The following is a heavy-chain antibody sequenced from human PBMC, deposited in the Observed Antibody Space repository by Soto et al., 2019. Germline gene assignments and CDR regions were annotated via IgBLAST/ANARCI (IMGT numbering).Heavy chain of an antibody. D-gene: IGHD2-2*01. J-gene: IGHJ6*02. CDR2: IWYDGSNK. V-gene: IGHV3-33*01. Sequence: GGSLSLSCAASGFTFSSYGMHWVRQAPGKGLEWVAVIWYDGSNKYYADSVKGRFTISRDNSKNTLYLQMNSLRAEDTAVYYCAREKIVRSMSEYYYGMDVWGQGTTVTV. CDR1: GFTFSSYG. CDR3: AREKIVRSMSEYYYGMDV.